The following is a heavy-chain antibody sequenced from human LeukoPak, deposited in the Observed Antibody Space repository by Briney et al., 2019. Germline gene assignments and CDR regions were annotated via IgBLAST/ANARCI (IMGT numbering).Heavy chain of an antibody. CDR3: ARRNTAGYYGMDV. Sequence: PSETLSLTCTVSGGSISSYYWSWIRQPPGKGLEWIGYIYYSGSTNYNPSLKSRVTISVDTSKNQFSLKLSSVTAADTAVYYCARRNTAGYYGMDVWGQGTTATVSS. CDR1: GGSISSYY. CDR2: IYYSGST. J-gene: IGHJ6*02. V-gene: IGHV4-59*08. D-gene: IGHD5-18*01.